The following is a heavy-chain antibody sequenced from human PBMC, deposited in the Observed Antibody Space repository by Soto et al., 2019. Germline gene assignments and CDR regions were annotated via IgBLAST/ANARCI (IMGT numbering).Heavy chain of an antibody. J-gene: IGHJ2*01. V-gene: IGHV4-31*03. D-gene: IGHD3-10*01. CDR2: ISYSGST. CDR3: ARALPRGWYFDL. CDR1: GGSISSGGYY. Sequence: QVQLQESGPGLVKPSQTLSLTCTVSGGSISSGGYYWSWIRQHQGKVLEWIGYISYSGSTYYNPSLKSRVTISVDTSKNQFSLKLSSVTAADTAVYYCARALPRGWYFDLWGRGTLVTVPS.